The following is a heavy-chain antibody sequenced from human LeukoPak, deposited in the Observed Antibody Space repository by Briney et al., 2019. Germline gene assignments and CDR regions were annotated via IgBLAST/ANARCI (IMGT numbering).Heavy chain of an antibody. Sequence: GGSLRLSCAASGFTFSSYGMHWVRRAPGKGLEWVAVISYDGSNKYYADSVKGRFTISRDNSKNTLYLQMNSLRAEDTAVYYCAKQPSGYFAYYFDYWGQGTLVTVSS. CDR3: AKQPSGYFAYYFDY. J-gene: IGHJ4*02. CDR1: GFTFSSYG. D-gene: IGHD3-22*01. V-gene: IGHV3-30*18. CDR2: ISYDGSNK.